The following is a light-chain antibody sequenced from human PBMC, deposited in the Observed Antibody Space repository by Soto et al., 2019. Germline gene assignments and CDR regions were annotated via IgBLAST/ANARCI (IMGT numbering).Light chain of an antibody. Sequence: DIQITQSPSTLSASVRQRVTLTCRASQSINNWLAWYQQKPGKAPDLVIYEASSLETGVPSRFNGSGSGTEFTLAISSLQPDDFATYYCQQYNVYPLTFGGGTKVDIK. CDR1: QSINNW. CDR3: QQYNVYPLT. J-gene: IGKJ4*01. V-gene: IGKV1-5*03. CDR2: EAS.